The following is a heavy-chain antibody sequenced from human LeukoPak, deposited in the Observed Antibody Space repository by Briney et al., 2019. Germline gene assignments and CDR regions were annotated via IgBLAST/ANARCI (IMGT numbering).Heavy chain of an antibody. CDR1: GYTFTAYS. V-gene: IGHV1-2*02. CDR2: INPKNGAT. J-gene: IGHJ3*02. Sequence: SVKVSCKTSGYTFTAYSMHWVRQAPGQGLEWMGWINPKNGATNHAQKFQGRVTMTRDTSISTAFMELNRLRSDDTAVYYCARVIGGRKRGQGPIDGFNIWGQGTMITVSS. CDR3: ARVIGGRKRGQGPIDGFNI.